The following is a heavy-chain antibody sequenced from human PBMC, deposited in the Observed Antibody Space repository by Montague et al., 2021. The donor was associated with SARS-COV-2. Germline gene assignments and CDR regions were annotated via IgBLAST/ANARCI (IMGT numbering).Heavy chain of an antibody. CDR3: AKDSYYYDLGYGMDV. V-gene: IGHV3-23*01. Sequence: SLRLSCAASGFTFSNSAMNWVRQAPGKGLEWVSGSSGSDGGTHYADSVKGRFTISRDNSKNVLYLQMNSVRAEDTALYYCAKDSYYYDLGYGMDVWGQGTTVTVSS. D-gene: IGHD3-10*01. J-gene: IGHJ6*02. CDR2: SSGSDGGT. CDR1: GFTFSNSA.